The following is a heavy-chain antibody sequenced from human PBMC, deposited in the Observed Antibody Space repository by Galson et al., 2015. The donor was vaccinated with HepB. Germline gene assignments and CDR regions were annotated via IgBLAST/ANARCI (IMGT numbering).Heavy chain of an antibody. CDR2: IRSKAYGGTT. Sequence: SLGLACAASGVTFGDYAMSWFRQAPGEGLGWVGFIRSKAYGGTTEYAASVKGRFTISRDDSKSIAYLQMNSLKTEDTAVYYCTRESDYYGMDVWGQGTTVTVSS. J-gene: IGHJ6*02. V-gene: IGHV3-49*03. CDR1: GVTFGDYA. CDR3: TRESDYYGMDV.